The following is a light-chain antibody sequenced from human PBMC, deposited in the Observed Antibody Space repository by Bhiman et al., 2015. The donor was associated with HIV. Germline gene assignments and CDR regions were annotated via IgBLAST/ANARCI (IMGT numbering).Light chain of an antibody. CDR2: QDS. CDR3: AAWDDSLSGLV. Sequence: SYELTQPPSVSVSPGQTASIVCSGDKLGDKYAGWYQQKPGQSPVLVIYQDSKRPSGVPDRFSGSKSGTSASLAISGLRSEDEADYYCAAWDDSLSGLVFGGGTKLTVL. J-gene: IGLJ2*01. CDR1: KLGDKY. V-gene: IGLV3-1*01.